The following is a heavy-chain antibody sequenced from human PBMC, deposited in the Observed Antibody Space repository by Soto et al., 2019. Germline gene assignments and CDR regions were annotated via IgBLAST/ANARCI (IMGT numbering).Heavy chain of an antibody. V-gene: IGHV4-4*02. J-gene: IGHJ5*02. CDR1: GGSISSSNW. CDR2: IQHSGST. CDR3: ARVPSP. Sequence: SETLSLTCAVSGGSISSSNWWNWVRQSPGKGLEWIGEIQHSGSTNYNPSLQSRVTISVDKSKNHFFLKLSSVTAADTAMYYCARVPSPWGQGTLVTVSS.